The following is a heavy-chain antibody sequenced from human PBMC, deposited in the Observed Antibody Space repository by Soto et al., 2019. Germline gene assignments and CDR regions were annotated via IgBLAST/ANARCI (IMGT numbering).Heavy chain of an antibody. CDR2: IYYSGST. CDR3: ARPYCTNGVCYDYFDY. CDR1: GGSISSSSYY. D-gene: IGHD2-8*01. J-gene: IGHJ4*02. Sequence: SETLSLTCTVSGGSISSSSYYWGWIRQPPGKGLEWIGSIYYSGSTYYNPSLKSRVTISVDTSKNQFSLKLSSVTAADTAVYYCARPYCTNGVCYDYFDYWGQGTLVTVSS. V-gene: IGHV4-39*01.